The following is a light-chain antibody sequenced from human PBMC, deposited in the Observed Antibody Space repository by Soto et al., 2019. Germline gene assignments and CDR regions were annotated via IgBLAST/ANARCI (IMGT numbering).Light chain of an antibody. CDR3: SAWDDSLSGYV. V-gene: IGLV1-47*01. CDR2: RND. J-gene: IGLJ1*01. Sequence: QSALTQAHSASGTPGQRVTISCSGSSFNIGSNYVYWYQQLPGTAPKLVIFRNDQRPSGIPDRISGSKSGTSASLAISGLRSEDEADYYCSAWDDSLSGYVFGTGTKVTVL. CDR1: SFNIGSNY.